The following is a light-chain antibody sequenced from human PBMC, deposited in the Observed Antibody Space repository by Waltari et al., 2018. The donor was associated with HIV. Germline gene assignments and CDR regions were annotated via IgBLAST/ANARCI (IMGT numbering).Light chain of an antibody. CDR3: QQYGTSPFT. V-gene: IGKV3-20*01. CDR1: QTVSRRH. CDR2: AAS. J-gene: IGKJ5*01. Sequence: EIVLTQSPATLSLSPGERATLSCRASQTVSRRHLAWYQQKHGQAPRLLIYAASSRATGIPDRFSGSGSGTDFTLTINRLEPEDFAVYFCQQYGTSPFTFGQGTRLEIK.